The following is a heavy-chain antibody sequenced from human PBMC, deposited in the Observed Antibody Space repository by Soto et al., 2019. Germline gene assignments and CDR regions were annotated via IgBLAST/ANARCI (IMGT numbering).Heavy chain of an antibody. J-gene: IGHJ4*02. CDR1: GFTFSSYS. CDR3: ARDDEGGSYCDLGY. V-gene: IGHV3-48*01. Sequence: GGSLRLSCAASGFTFSSYSMNWVRQAPGKGLEWVSYISSSSSTIYYADSVKGRFTISRDNSKNTLYLQMNSLRTEDTAIYYCARDDEGGSYCDLGYWGQGTLVTVSS. D-gene: IGHD3-10*01. CDR2: ISSSSSTI.